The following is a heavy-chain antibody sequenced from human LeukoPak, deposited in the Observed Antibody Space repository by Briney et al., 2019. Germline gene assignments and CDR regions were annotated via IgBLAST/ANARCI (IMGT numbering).Heavy chain of an antibody. V-gene: IGHV4-39*07. D-gene: IGHD6-19*01. CDR3: ARDNSGWYPYYFDY. J-gene: IGHJ4*02. CDR2: IYYSGST. Sequence: SETLSLTCTVSGGSISSSSYYWGWIRRPPGKGLEWIGSIYYSGSTYYNPSLKSRVTISVDTSKNQFSLKLSSVTAADTAVYYCARDNSGWYPYYFDYWGQGTLVTVSS. CDR1: GGSISSSSYY.